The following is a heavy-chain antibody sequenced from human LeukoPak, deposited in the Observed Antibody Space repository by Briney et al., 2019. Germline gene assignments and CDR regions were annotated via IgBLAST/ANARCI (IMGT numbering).Heavy chain of an antibody. D-gene: IGHD5-18*01. J-gene: IGHJ4*02. CDR1: GFTFSSYA. V-gene: IGHV3-23*01. CDR2: ISGSGGST. CDR3: AKVRGYSYGSGSFFY. Sequence: GGSLRLSCAASGFTFSSYAMSWVRQAPGKGLEWVSAISGSGGSTYYADSVKGRFTISRDNSKNTLYLQMNSLRAEDTAVYYCAKVRGYSYGSGSFFYWGQGTLDTVSS.